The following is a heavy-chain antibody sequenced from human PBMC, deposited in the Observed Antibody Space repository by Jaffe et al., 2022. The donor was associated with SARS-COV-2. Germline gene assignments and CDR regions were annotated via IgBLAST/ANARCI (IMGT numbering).Heavy chain of an antibody. D-gene: IGHD6-13*01. CDR2: ISGSGDST. J-gene: IGHJ6*02. CDR1: GFNFRIYA. Sequence: EVQLLESGGGLVQPGGSLRLSCAASGFNFRIYAMSWVRQAPGKGLEWVSGISGSGDSTYYADSVKGRFSISRDNSKNTVYLQMNSLRAEDTAGYYCAKVDGYRSSWYSDYYYYYGLDVWGQGTTVTVSS. CDR3: AKVDGYRSSWYSDYYYYYGLDV. V-gene: IGHV3-23*01.